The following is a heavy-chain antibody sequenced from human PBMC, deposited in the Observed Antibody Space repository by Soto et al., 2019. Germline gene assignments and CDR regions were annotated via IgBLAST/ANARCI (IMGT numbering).Heavy chain of an antibody. CDR2: INSDGSST. V-gene: IGHV3-74*01. CDR1: GFTFSSYW. Sequence: EVQLVESGGGLVQPGGSLRLSCAASGFTFSSYWMHWVRQAPGKGLVWVSRINSDGSSTSYADSVKGRFTISRDNAKNTRYVQMTSLRSENTAVYYCARGERATTWPFGYWGQGTLVTVSS. CDR3: ARGERATTWPFGY. D-gene: IGHD1-1*01. J-gene: IGHJ4*02.